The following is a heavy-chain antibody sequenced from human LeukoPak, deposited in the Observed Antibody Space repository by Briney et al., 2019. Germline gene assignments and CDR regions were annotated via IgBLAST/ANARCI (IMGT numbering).Heavy chain of an antibody. CDR3: ARPCSGGSCYSSYDAFDI. V-gene: IGHV5-51*01. D-gene: IGHD2-15*01. CDR1: SSSSYY. Sequence: SSSSYYWGWIRQPPGKGLEWIGSIYPGDSDTRYSPSFQGQVTISADKSTSTAYLQWSSLKASDTAMYYCARPCSGGSCYSSYDAFDIWGQGTMVTVSS. J-gene: IGHJ3*02. CDR2: IYPGDSDT.